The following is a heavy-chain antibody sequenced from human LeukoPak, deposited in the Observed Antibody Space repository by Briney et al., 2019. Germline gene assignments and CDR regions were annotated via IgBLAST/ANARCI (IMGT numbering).Heavy chain of an antibody. V-gene: IGHV1-2*02. CDR1: GYTFTDYY. CDR3: ASANFLYCSSTTCLFDY. J-gene: IGHJ4*02. Sequence: ASVKVSCKASGYTFTDYYLHWVRQAPGQGFEWMGWINPNSGDTNYAQKFQGRVTMTRDTSISTAHMEMSRLRSDHTAVYYCASANFLYCSSTTCLFDYWGQGTLVTVSS. CDR2: INPNSGDT. D-gene: IGHD2-2*01.